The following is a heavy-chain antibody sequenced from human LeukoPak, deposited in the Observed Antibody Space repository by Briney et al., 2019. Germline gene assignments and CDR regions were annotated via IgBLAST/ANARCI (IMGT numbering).Heavy chain of an antibody. CDR1: GGSFSGYY. D-gene: IGHD5-12*01. CDR2: INHSGST. Sequence: SETLSLTCAVYGGSFSGYYWSWIRQPPGKGLEWIGEINHSGSTNYNPPLKSRVTISVDTSKNQFSLKLSSVTAADTAVYYCARVARLFYSGYDADYYYYYMDVWGKGTTVTVSS. V-gene: IGHV4-34*01. J-gene: IGHJ6*03. CDR3: ARVARLFYSGYDADYYYYYMDV.